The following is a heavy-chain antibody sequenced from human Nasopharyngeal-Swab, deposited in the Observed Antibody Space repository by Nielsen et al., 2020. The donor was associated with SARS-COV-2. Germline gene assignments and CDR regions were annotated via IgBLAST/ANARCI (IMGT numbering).Heavy chain of an antibody. CDR3: AKDMSPNTYYYYMDV. J-gene: IGHJ6*03. CDR1: GFTFDDYA. Sequence: GGSLRLSCAASGFTFDDYAMHWVRQAPGKGLEWVSGVSWNSGSIGYADSVKGRFTISRDNAKNSLYLQMNSLRAEDTALYYCAKDMSPNTYYYYMDVWGKGTMVTVSS. V-gene: IGHV3-9*01. CDR2: VSWNSGSI.